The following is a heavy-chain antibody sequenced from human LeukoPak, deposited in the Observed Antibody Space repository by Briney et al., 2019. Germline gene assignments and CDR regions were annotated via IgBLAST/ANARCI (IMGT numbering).Heavy chain of an antibody. J-gene: IGHJ4*02. Sequence: ASVKVSCKASGYTFTSSDINWVRQATGQGLEWMGWMNPNSGDTGYAQKFQGRVTMTRNTSISTAYMELSSLRSEDTGVYYCARGGAGTLEAVDWGQGTLVTAS. CDR1: GYTFTSSD. CDR3: ARGGAGTLEAVD. D-gene: IGHD6-19*01. V-gene: IGHV1-8*01. CDR2: MNPNSGDT.